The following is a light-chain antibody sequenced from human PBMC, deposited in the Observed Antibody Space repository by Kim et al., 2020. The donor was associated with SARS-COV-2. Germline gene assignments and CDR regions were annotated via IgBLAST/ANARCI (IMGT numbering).Light chain of an antibody. Sequence: QSFTITCTETSSDVGGYNYVSWYQQHPGKAPKLMIYDVSKRPSGVSNRFSGSKSGNTASLTISGLQAEDEADYYCSSYTSSSTPYVFGTGTKVTVL. CDR3: SSYTSSSTPYV. CDR2: DVS. J-gene: IGLJ1*01. V-gene: IGLV2-14*04. CDR1: SSDVGGYNY.